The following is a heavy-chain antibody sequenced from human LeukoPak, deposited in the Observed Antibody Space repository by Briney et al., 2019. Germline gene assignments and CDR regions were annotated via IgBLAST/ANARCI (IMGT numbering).Heavy chain of an antibody. V-gene: IGHV3-33*01. J-gene: IGHJ4*02. Sequence: GRSLRLSCAVSGFTFSSYGMHWVRQAPGKGLEWVAVIWYDGSNKYYADSVKGRFTISRDNSKNTLYLQMNSLRAEDTAVYYCAREISSSGYPLDYWGQGTLVTVSS. CDR3: AREISSSGYPLDY. CDR1: GFTFSSYG. D-gene: IGHD5-12*01. CDR2: IWYDGSNK.